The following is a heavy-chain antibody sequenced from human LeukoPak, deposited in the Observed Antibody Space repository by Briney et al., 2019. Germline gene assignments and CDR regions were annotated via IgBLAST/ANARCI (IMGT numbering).Heavy chain of an antibody. J-gene: IGHJ3*02. Sequence: SVKVSCKASGGTFSSYAISWVRQAPGQALEWMGGIIPIFGTAKYAQKFQGRVTITTDESTSTASMELSSLRSEDTAVYYCARDLNRNYWGAFDIWGQGTMVTVSS. CDR3: ARDLNRNYWGAFDI. V-gene: IGHV1-69*05. CDR2: IIPIFGTA. D-gene: IGHD1-7*01. CDR1: GGTFSSYA.